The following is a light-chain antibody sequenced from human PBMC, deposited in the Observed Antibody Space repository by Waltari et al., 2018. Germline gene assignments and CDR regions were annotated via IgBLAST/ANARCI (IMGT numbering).Light chain of an antibody. CDR1: SGSVSTSYY. V-gene: IGLV8-61*01. Sequence: QTVVTQEPSFSVSPGGTVTLTCGLSSGSVSTSYYPSWYQQTPGQAPRPVIYSTNPRSYGVPDRFSGSLLGNKAALTITGAQADDESDFYCVLYMGSGTWVFGGGTKLTVL. J-gene: IGLJ3*02. CDR3: VLYMGSGTWV. CDR2: STN.